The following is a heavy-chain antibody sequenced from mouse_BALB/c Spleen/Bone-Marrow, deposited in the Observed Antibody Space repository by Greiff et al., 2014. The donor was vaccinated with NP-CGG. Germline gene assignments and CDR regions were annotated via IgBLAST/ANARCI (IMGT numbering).Heavy chain of an antibody. D-gene: IGHD1-1*02. J-gene: IGHJ2*01. Sequence: QVQLQQSGAELVRPGSSLKISYKASGYAFSSYWMNWVKQRPGQGLEWIGQIYPGDGDTNYNGKFKGKATLTADKSSSTAYMQLSSLTSEDSAVYFCARSTSTMDYWGQGTTLTVSS. CDR1: GYAFSSYW. V-gene: IGHV1-80*01. CDR3: ARSTSTMDY. CDR2: IYPGDGDT.